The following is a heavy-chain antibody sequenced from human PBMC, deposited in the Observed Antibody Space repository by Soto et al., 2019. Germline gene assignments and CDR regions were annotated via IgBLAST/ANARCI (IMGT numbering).Heavy chain of an antibody. V-gene: IGHV1-2*02. J-gene: IGHJ4*02. Sequence: SVNVSCKASGYTFTGYYMHWVRQAPGQGLEWMGWINPNSGGTNYAQKFQGRVTMTRDTSISTAYMELSRLRSDDTAVYYCARSIGIAAAGPDYWGQGTLVTVSS. CDR1: GYTFTGYY. CDR2: INPNSGGT. CDR3: ARSIGIAAAGPDY. D-gene: IGHD6-13*01.